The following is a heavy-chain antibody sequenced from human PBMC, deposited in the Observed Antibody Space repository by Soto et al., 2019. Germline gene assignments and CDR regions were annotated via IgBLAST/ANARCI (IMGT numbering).Heavy chain of an antibody. D-gene: IGHD3-10*01. V-gene: IGHV4-39*01. J-gene: IGHJ4*02. CDR1: GGFISSTNFY. Sequence: XATLSLTFTFSGGFISSTNFYWGWIRQPPGRGLEWIGSIHYSGTTYYNPSLKSRVTISVDTSKSQFSLKVTSVTATDTAVYYCARRGSANYRIDFWGQGTLVTVSS. CDR2: IHYSGTT. CDR3: ARRGSANYRIDF.